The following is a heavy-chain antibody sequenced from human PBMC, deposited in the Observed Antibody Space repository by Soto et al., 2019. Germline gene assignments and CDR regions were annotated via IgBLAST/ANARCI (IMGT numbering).Heavy chain of an antibody. V-gene: IGHV3-30*04. CDR3: ARDPSQYTSGCSGIDS. CDR2: ISYDGTNK. CDR1: GFMFSAYA. J-gene: IGHJ5*01. Sequence: VRLSCAASGFMFSAYAMLWVRQAPGKGLEWVAAISYDGTNKYYADSIKGRFTISRDNSANTLFLQVNSLRREDTAMYYCARDPSQYTSGCSGIDSWGHGTLVTVSS. D-gene: IGHD6-19*01.